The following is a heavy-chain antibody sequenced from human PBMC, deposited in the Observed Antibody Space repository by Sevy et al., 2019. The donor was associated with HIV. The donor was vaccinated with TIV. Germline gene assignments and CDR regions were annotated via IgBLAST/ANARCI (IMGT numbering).Heavy chain of an antibody. J-gene: IGHJ5*02. D-gene: IGHD3-10*01. V-gene: IGHV4-4*02. CDR2: IYRSGST. CDR1: GGSISSSNW. Sequence: SETLSLTCGVSGGSISSSNWWHWVRQPPGKGLEWIGEIYRSGSTNYNPSLKSRVTIAVDNSKNQCSLQLNSVTAADTAVYYCARGFDTPRGFDPWGQGTLVTVSS. CDR3: ARGFDTPRGFDP.